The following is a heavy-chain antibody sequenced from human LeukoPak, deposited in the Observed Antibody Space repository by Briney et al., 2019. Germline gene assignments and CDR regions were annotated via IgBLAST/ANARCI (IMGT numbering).Heavy chain of an antibody. CDR3: ARTSREFIGDYFDY. CDR2: INPNSGGT. D-gene: IGHD3-10*01. Sequence: GASVKVSCKASGYTFTGYYMHWVRQAPGQGLEWMGWINPNSGGTNYAQKFQGRVTMTRDTSISTAYMELSRLRSDDTAVYYCARTSREFIGDYFDYWGQGTLVTVSS. CDR1: GYTFTGYY. J-gene: IGHJ4*02. V-gene: IGHV1-2*02.